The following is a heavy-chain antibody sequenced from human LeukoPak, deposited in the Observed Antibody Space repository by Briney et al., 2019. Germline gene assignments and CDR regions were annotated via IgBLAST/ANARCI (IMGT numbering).Heavy chain of an antibody. D-gene: IGHD1-26*01. CDR2: IWYDGSNK. CDR1: GFTFSRYY. J-gene: IGHJ4*02. V-gene: IGHV3-33*01. Sequence: GRSLRLSCAASGFTFSRYYMHWVRQAPGKGLEWVAVIWYDGSNKYFADSVKGRFTISRDNSKNTLYLQMNSLRAEDTAVYYCATYSGTFGFDYWGQGTLVTVSS. CDR3: ATYSGTFGFDY.